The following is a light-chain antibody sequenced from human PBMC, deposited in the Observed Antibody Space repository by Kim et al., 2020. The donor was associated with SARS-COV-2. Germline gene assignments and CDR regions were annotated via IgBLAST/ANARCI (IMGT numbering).Light chain of an antibody. CDR1: SSNIGSNT. CDR3: AAWDDSLNGWV. Sequence: GQMVTISCSGSSSNIGSNTVNWYQQLPGTAPKLLVFANDQRPSGVPDRFSGSKSGTSASLAISGLQSDDESDYYCAAWDDSLNGWVFGGGTQLTVL. CDR2: AND. J-gene: IGLJ3*02. V-gene: IGLV1-44*01.